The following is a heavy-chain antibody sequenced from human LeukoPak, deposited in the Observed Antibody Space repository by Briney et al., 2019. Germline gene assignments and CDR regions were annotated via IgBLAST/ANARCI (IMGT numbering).Heavy chain of an antibody. CDR2: ISGSFSGSDYTT. Sequence: GGSLRLSCAASGFTFRNYAMSWVRQAPGKGLEWVSAISGSFSGSDYTTYYADSVEGRFTISRDDSTNTLYLQLSGLRVEDTAVFSCARDQGTVVTSQFDYWGLGTLVTVSS. CDR3: ARDQGTVVTSQFDY. J-gene: IGHJ4*02. D-gene: IGHD4-23*01. V-gene: IGHV3-23*01. CDR1: GFTFRNYA.